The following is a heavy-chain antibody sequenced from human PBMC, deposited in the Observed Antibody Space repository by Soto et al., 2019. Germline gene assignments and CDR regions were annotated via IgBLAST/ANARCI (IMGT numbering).Heavy chain of an antibody. CDR3: ARAPYYYDSRGYYAY. Sequence: SVEGRFTISRDNAKNSLYLQMNSLRAEDTAVYYCARAPYYYDSRGYYAYWGQGTLVTVSS. J-gene: IGHJ4*02. V-gene: IGHV3-11*06. D-gene: IGHD3-22*01.